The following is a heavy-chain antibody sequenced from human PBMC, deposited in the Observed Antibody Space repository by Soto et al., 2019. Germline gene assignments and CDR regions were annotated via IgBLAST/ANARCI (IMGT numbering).Heavy chain of an antibody. J-gene: IGHJ6*03. D-gene: IGHD5-12*01. CDR2: INAGNGNT. Sequence: GASVKVSCKASGYTFTSYAMHWVRQAPGQRFEWMGWINAGNGNTKYSQKFQGRVTITRDTSASTAYMELSSLRSEDTAVYYCASSSGYDFFFDYYYYMDVWGKGTTVTVSS. CDR1: GYTFTSYA. CDR3: ASSSGYDFFFDYYYYMDV. V-gene: IGHV1-3*01.